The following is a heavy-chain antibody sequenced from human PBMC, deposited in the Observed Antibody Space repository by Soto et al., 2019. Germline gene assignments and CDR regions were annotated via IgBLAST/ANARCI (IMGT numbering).Heavy chain of an antibody. CDR3: AMDIVVVPAAEGRFDY. CDR2: INPNSGGT. CDR1: GYTFTDYY. V-gene: IGHV1-2*02. D-gene: IGHD2-2*03. J-gene: IGHJ4*02. Sequence: QVQLVQSGAEVKKPGASVKVSCKASGYTFTDYYIHWVRQAPGQGLEWMGWINPNSGGTNYAQKFQGRVTMTRDTPISTAYMELSSLRSEDTAVYYCAMDIVVVPAAEGRFDYWGQGTLVTVSS.